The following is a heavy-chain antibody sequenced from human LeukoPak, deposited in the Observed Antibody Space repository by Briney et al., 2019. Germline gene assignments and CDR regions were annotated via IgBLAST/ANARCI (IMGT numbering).Heavy chain of an antibody. CDR2: ISSSSSYI. D-gene: IGHD2-15*01. CDR3: ARKDIQGPLDY. V-gene: IGHV3-21*01. Sequence: PGGSLRLSCAASEFTFNNYWMHWVRQAPGKGLEWVSSISSSSSYIYYADSVKGRFTISRDNAKNSLYLQMNSLRAEDTAVYYCARKDIQGPLDYWGQGTLVTVSS. J-gene: IGHJ4*02. CDR1: EFTFNNYW.